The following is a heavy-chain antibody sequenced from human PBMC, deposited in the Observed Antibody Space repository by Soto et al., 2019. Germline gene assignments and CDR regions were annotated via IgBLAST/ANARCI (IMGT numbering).Heavy chain of an antibody. CDR2: MNPGSGGT. Sequence: ASVKVSCKASGYSFTNNDFSWVRQATGQGLELMGWMNPGSGGTGYGQKFQGRVTMTRDISIGTACMEVSSLRSDDTATHYRARMETLGPLNWTDPWGQGTLATVS. J-gene: IGHJ5*02. D-gene: IGHD1-1*01. CDR3: ARMETLGPLNWTDP. CDR1: GYSFTNND. V-gene: IGHV1-8*01.